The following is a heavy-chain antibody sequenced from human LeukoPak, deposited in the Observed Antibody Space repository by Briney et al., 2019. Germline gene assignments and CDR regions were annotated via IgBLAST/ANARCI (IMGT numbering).Heavy chain of an antibody. CDR1: VYTFTNSI. CDR2: LSTHNADT. Sequence: ASVTVSCTASVYTFTNSIFNWVRQAPGQGLEWMGWLSTHNADTNHAQKLQGRVTMTTDTSTSTAYMELRSLRSDDTAVYYCARAVKSLDYYYMDVWGRGTTVTVSS. V-gene: IGHV1-18*01. D-gene: IGHD4-23*01. J-gene: IGHJ6*03. CDR3: ARAVKSLDYYYMDV.